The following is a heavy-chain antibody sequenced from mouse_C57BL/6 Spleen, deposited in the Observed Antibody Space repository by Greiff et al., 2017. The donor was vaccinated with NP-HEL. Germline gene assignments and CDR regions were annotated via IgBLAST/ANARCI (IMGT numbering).Heavy chain of an antibody. D-gene: IGHD1-1*01. CDR2: IDPSDSYT. Sequence: QVQLQPPGAALVHPGASVTLSCTASGYPFTRYCLHCLTPRPFPGLDWIGEIDPSDSYTNYNQKFKGKATLTVDTSSSTAYMQLSSLTSEDSAVYYCARITTVASSFDYWGQGTTLTVSS. J-gene: IGHJ2*01. V-gene: IGHV1-50*01. CDR3: ARITTVASSFDY. CDR1: GYPFTRYC.